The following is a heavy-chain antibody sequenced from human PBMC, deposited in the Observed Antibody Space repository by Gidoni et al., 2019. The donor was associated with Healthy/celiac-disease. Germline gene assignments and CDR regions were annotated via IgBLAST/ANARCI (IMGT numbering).Heavy chain of an antibody. V-gene: IGHV3-7*01. Sequence: EVQLVESGGGLVQPGGSLRLSCAAPGFTFGAYGMSWVRQAPGKGLEWVANIKQDGSEKYYVDSVKGRFTISRDNAKNSLYLQMNSLRAEDTAVYYCARDLRLEYYYYYYGMDVWGQGTTVTVSS. J-gene: IGHJ6*02. CDR2: IKQDGSEK. CDR3: ARDLRLEYYYYYYGMDV. CDR1: GFTFGAYG. D-gene: IGHD1-1*01.